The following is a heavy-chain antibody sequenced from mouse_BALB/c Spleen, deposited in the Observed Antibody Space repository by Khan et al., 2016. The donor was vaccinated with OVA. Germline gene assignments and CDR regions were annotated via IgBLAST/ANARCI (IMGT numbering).Heavy chain of an antibody. Sequence: EVELVESGPGLVKPSQSLSLTCTVTGYSITSDYAWNWIRQFPGNKLEWMGFISYSVNTNYNPSLKSRISITRDTSKNQFFLQLNSVTTEDTATYYCARVYGGDFDYWGQGTTLTVSS. CDR2: ISYSVNT. J-gene: IGHJ2*01. CDR3: ARVYGGDFDY. CDR1: GYSITSDYA. D-gene: IGHD1-1*01. V-gene: IGHV3-2*02.